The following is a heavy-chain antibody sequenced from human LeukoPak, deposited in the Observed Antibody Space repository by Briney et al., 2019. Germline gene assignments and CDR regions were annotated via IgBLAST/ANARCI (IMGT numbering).Heavy chain of an antibody. Sequence: GGSLRLSCAASGSTFSNYWMSWVRQAPGKGLEWVANIKQDGSEKYYVDSVEGRFAISRDNAQNSLYLQMNSLRVEDTAMYYCARWQPGFDPWGQGTLVTVSS. D-gene: IGHD6-13*01. CDR3: ARWQPGFDP. CDR2: IKQDGSEK. J-gene: IGHJ5*02. V-gene: IGHV3-7*01. CDR1: GSTFSNYW.